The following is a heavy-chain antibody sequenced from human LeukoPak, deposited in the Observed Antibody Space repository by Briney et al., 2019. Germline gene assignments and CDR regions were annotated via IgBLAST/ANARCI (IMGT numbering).Heavy chain of an antibody. Sequence: SETLSLTCTVSGDSLSGYYWGWIRQPPGKWLECLGYIYSSGGTAYNPPLKSRLTISIDTSKNQFSLTLTSVTAADTAIYYCARHVYGKGMYVWGKGTTVTVSS. V-gene: IGHV4-59*08. CDR1: GDSLSGYY. CDR2: IYSSGGT. D-gene: IGHD4-17*01. CDR3: ARHVYGKGMYV. J-gene: IGHJ6*04.